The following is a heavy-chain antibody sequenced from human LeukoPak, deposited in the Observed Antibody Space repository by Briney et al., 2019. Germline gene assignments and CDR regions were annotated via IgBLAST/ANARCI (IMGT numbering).Heavy chain of an antibody. J-gene: IGHJ3*02. Sequence: VASVKVSCKASRYTFTSYGISWVRQAPGQGLEWMGWISAYNGNTNYAQKLQGRVTMTTDTSTSTAYMELRSLRSDDTAVYYCARDPVAYDFPDAFDIWGQGTMVTVSS. CDR3: ARDPVAYDFPDAFDI. V-gene: IGHV1-18*01. D-gene: IGHD3-22*01. CDR2: ISAYNGNT. CDR1: RYTFTSYG.